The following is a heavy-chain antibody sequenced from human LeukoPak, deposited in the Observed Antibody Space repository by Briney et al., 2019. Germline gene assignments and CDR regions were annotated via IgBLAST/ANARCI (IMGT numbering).Heavy chain of an antibody. Sequence: GGSLRLSCAASGFTFSTSWMYWVRQASGKGLVWVSRIKSDGSSTSYADSVKGRFTISRDNAKNTLYLQMNSLRAEDTAMYYCVRDGGRLNFGNGASFDYWGQGTLVTVSS. D-gene: IGHD3-10*01. V-gene: IGHV3-74*01. CDR3: VRDGGRLNFGNGASFDY. CDR2: IKSDGSST. CDR1: GFTFSTSW. J-gene: IGHJ4*02.